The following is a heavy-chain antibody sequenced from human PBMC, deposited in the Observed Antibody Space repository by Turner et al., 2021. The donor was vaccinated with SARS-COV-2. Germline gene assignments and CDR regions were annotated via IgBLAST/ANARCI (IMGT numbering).Heavy chain of an antibody. CDR1: GFTFSSYS. V-gene: IGHV3-21*01. CDR2: ISSSSSYI. D-gene: IGHD2-2*01. J-gene: IGHJ6*02. Sequence: EVQLVESGGGLVKRGGSLRLSCAASGFTFSSYSMNWVRQAPGKGLEWVSSISSSSSYIYYADSVKGRFTISRDNAKNSLYLQMNSLRAEDTAVYYCARDHRPVVVPAAKRAGSYYYGMDVWGQGTTVTVSS. CDR3: ARDHRPVVVPAAKRAGSYYYGMDV.